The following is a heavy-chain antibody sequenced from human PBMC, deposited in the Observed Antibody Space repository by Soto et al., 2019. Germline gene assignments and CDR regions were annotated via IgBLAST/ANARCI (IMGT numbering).Heavy chain of an antibody. CDR1: GFTFSGSA. CDR2: IRSKANSYAT. D-gene: IGHD2-15*01. J-gene: IGHJ4*02. CDR3: TRHLSTPDY. V-gene: IGHV3-73*01. Sequence: GGSLRLSCAASGFTFSGSAMHWVRQASGKGLEWVGRIRSKANSYATAYAASVKGRFTISRDDSKNTAYLQMNSLKTEDTAVYYCTRHLSTPDYWGQGTLVTVSS.